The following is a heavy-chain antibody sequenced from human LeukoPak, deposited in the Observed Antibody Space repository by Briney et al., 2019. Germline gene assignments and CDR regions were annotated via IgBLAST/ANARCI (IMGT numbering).Heavy chain of an antibody. CDR1: GGPFSSYA. D-gene: IGHD1-26*01. CDR3: ASYRQWELDP. V-gene: IGHV1-69*05. Sequence: GASVKVSCTXSGGPFSSYAISWVRQAPGQGLEWMGRIIPIFGTANYAQKFQGRVTITTDESTSTAYMELSSLRSEDTAVYYCASYRQWELDPWGQGTLVTVSS. J-gene: IGHJ5*02. CDR2: IIPIFGTA.